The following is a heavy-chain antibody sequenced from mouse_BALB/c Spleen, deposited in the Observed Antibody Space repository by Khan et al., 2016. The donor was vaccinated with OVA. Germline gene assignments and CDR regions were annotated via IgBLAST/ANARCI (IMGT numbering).Heavy chain of an antibody. J-gene: IGHJ3*01. Sequence: VQLQESGPGLVAPSQSLSITCTVSGFSLTGYGVNWVRQPPGKGLEWLGMIWSDGSTDYNSALKSRLSISQDNSKSQVFLKMNSLQTDDTARYYCARELRLVGLAYWGQGTLVTVSA. D-gene: IGHD1-2*01. V-gene: IGHV2-6-7*01. CDR3: ARELRLVGLAY. CDR1: GFSLTGYG. CDR2: IWSDGST.